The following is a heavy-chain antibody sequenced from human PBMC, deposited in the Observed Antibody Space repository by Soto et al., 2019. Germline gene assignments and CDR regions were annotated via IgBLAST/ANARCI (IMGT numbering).Heavy chain of an antibody. D-gene: IGHD2-15*01. CDR3: ATGAYCSGGSCSDYYYYYYGMDL. CDR1: GFTFRSSA. Sequence: SVKVSCKASGFTFRSSAVQWVRQARGQRLEWIGWLVVGTGNTNYAQKFQQRVTISSDRSTNTVSMELSSLTSEDTAVYYCATGAYCSGGSCSDYYYYYYGMDLWGQGTTVTVSS. J-gene: IGHJ6*02. CDR2: LVVGTGNT. V-gene: IGHV1-58*01.